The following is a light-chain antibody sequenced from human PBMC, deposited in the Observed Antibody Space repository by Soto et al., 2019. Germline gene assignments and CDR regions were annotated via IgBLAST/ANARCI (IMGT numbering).Light chain of an antibody. CDR1: QSVGYN. Sequence: ETVVTQSPVTLYVSPGEGVTLSCRTSQSVGYNLAWYQHKPGQAPRPLIYGAFTRITGVPARFSGSGSGTDFILTITSLQSDDVAIYYCQQYGNWPEYSFGQGTKLQIK. CDR3: QQYGNWPEYS. J-gene: IGKJ2*03. CDR2: GAF. V-gene: IGKV3-15*01.